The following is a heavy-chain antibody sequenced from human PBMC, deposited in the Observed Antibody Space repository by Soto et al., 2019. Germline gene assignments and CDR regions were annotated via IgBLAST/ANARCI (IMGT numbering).Heavy chain of an antibody. CDR2: IYYSGST. CDR3: ARLYYYDTSFQH. Sequence: PSETLSLTCTVSGGSISSSSYYWGWIRQPPGKGLEWIGSIYYSGSTYYNTSLKSRVTISVDTTKNQTTMKLSTETAADTAVYYCARLYYYDTSFQHWGQGTLVTVS. V-gene: IGHV4-39*01. J-gene: IGHJ1*01. D-gene: IGHD3-22*01. CDR1: GGSISSSSYY.